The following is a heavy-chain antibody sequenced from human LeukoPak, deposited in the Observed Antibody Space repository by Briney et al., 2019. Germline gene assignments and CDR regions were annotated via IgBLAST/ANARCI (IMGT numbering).Heavy chain of an antibody. CDR1: GGSISSGGYY. CDR3: ARGGNYALFDY. Sequence: SETLSLTCAVSGGSISSGGYYWSWIRQHPGKGLEWIGYIYYSGSTYYNPSLKSRVTISVDTSKNQFSLKLSSVTAADTAVYYCARGGNYALFDYWGQGTLVTVSS. V-gene: IGHV4-31*11. D-gene: IGHD4-11*01. J-gene: IGHJ4*02. CDR2: IYYSGST.